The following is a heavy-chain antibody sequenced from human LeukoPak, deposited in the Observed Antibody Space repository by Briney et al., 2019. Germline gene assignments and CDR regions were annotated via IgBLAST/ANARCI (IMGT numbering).Heavy chain of an antibody. CDR3: ARELSGHLDY. V-gene: IGHV4-59*01. CDR2: IYYSGST. Sequence: SETLSLTCTVSGGSISSYYWSWIRQPSGKGLEWIGYIYYSGSTNYNPSLKSRVTISVDTSKNQFSLKLSSVTAADTAVYYCARELSGHLDYWGQGTLVTVSS. D-gene: IGHD5-12*01. CDR1: GGSISSYY. J-gene: IGHJ4*02.